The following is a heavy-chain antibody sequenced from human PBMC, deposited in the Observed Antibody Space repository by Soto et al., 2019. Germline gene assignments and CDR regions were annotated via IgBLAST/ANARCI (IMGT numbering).Heavy chain of an antibody. D-gene: IGHD3-10*01. Sequence: GASVKVSCKASGYTFTGYYMHWVRQAPGQGLEWMGWINPNSGGTNYAQKFQGWVTMTRDTSISTAYMELSRLRSDDTAVSYCARDYRAMVRGVIISYYGMDVWGHATTGTVPS. V-gene: IGHV1-2*04. J-gene: IGHJ6*02. CDR2: INPNSGGT. CDR3: ARDYRAMVRGVIISYYGMDV. CDR1: GYTFTGYY.